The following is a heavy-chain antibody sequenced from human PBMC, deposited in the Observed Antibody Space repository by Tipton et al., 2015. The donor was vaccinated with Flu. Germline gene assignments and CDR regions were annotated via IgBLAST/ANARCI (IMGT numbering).Heavy chain of an antibody. V-gene: IGHV4-59*08. D-gene: IGHD3-10*01. J-gene: IGHJ4*02. CDR1: GGSISAYS. CDR2: IFYSGST. Sequence: TLSLTCTVSGGSISAYSWSWIRQPPGNALEWIGYIFYSGSTDYNPSLKSRVTILVDTSKNQFSLKLSSLTAADSAVYFCSRLAYGSGPYFFDYWGQGTLVTVSS. CDR3: SRLAYGSGPYFFDY.